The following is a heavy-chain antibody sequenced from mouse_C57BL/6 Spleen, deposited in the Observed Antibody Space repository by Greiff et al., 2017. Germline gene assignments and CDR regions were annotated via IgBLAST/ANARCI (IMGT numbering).Heavy chain of an antibody. D-gene: IGHD2-4*01. CDR3: TRGHDYDGWFAY. Sequence: VHVKQSGTVLARPGASVKMSCKTSGYTFTSYWMHWVKQRPGQGLEWIGAIYPGNSDTSYNQKFKGTAKLTAVTSASTAYMELSSLSNEDSAVYDCTRGHDYDGWFAYWGQGTLVTVSA. CDR1: GYTFTSYW. J-gene: IGHJ3*01. CDR2: IYPGNSDT. V-gene: IGHV1-5*01.